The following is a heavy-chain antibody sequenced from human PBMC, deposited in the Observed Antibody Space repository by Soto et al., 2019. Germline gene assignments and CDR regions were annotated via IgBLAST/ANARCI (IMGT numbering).Heavy chain of an antibody. CDR1: GFTFSSYW. D-gene: IGHD3-9*01. J-gene: IGHJ5*02. CDR2: IKQDGSEK. CDR3: ARVGGVLRYFDWYGWFDP. Sequence: TGGSLRLSCAASGFTFSSYWMSWVRQAPGKGLEWVANIKQDGSEKYYVDSVKGRFTISRDNAKNSLYLQMNSLRAEDTAVYYCARVGGVLRYFDWYGWFDPWGQGTLVTVSS. V-gene: IGHV3-7*01.